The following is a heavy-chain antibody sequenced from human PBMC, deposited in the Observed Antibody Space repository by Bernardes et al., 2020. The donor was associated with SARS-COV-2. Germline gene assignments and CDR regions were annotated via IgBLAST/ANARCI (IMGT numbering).Heavy chain of an antibody. CDR1: GGSISSGSYY. D-gene: IGHD5-12*01. V-gene: IGHV4-61*02. Sequence: SETLSLTCTVSGGSISSGSYYWSWIRQPAGKGLEWIGRIYTSGSTNYNPSLKSRVTISVDTSKNQFSLKLSSVTAADTAVYYCARENDIVATTDWFDPWGQGTLVTVSS. CDR3: ARENDIVATTDWFDP. CDR2: IYTSGST. J-gene: IGHJ5*02.